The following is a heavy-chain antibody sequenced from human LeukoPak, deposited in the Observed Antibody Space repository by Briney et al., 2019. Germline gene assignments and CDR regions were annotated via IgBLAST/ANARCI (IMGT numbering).Heavy chain of an antibody. CDR3: AKDQYSSGLGWFDP. CDR1: GFTFNNYV. V-gene: IGHV3-64D*09. J-gene: IGHJ5*02. Sequence: GGSLRLSCSASGFTFNNYVMHWVPQAPGKGREYVSATSTNGDTTYYTDSVKGRFTISRDNSKNTLSLQMSSLRAEDTAVYYCAKDQYSSGLGWFDPWGQGTLVTVSS. CDR2: TSTNGDTT. D-gene: IGHD6-19*01.